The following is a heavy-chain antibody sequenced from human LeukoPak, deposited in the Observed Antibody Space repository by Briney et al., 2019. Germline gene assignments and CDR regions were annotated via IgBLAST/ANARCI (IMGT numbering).Heavy chain of an antibody. J-gene: IGHJ4*02. V-gene: IGHV1-69*06. CDR2: IIPIFGTA. Sequence: GASVKVSCKASGGTFSSYAISWVRQAPGQGLEWMGGIIPIFGTANYAQKFQGRVTITADKSTSTAYMELSSLRSEDTAVYYCASRLVCGSGSSDYWGQGTLVTVSS. D-gene: IGHD3-10*01. CDR1: GGTFSSYA. CDR3: ASRLVCGSGSSDY.